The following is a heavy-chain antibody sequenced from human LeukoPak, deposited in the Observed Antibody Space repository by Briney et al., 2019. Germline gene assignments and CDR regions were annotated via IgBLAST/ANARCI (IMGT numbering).Heavy chain of an antibody. CDR2: INPNSGGT. V-gene: IGHV1-2*02. J-gene: IGHJ4*02. D-gene: IGHD6-13*01. CDR3: ARYGNYSSSWYHY. CDR1: GYTFTGYY. Sequence: ASVKVSCKASGYTFTGYYMHWVRQAPGQGLEWMGWINPNSGGTNYAQKFQGRVTMTRDTSISTAYMGLSRLRSDDTAVYYCARYGNYSSSWYHYWGQGTLVTVSS.